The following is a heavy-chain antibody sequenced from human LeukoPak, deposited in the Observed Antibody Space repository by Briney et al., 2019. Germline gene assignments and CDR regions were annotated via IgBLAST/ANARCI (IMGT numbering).Heavy chain of an antibody. Sequence: ASVKVSCKVSGYTLTELSMHWVRQAPGKGLEWMGGFDPEDGETIYAQKFQGRVTMTEDTSTDTAYMELSSLRSEDTAVYYCATAAVPRFTSNPRREREYYFDYWGQGTLVTVSS. CDR3: ATAAVPRFTSNPRREREYYFDY. V-gene: IGHV1-24*01. J-gene: IGHJ4*02. D-gene: IGHD4-11*01. CDR2: FDPEDGET. CDR1: GYTLTELS.